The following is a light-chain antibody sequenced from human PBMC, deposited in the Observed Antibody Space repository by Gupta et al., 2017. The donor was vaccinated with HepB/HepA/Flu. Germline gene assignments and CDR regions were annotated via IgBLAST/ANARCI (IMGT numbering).Light chain of an antibody. Sequence: EIVMPQSPATLSVSPGERATLSCRASQSVSSNLAWYQQKPGQAPRLLIYGASTRATGIPARFSGSGSGTEFTLTISGLQSEDFAVYYCQQYNNGPPWTFGQGTKVEI. CDR2: GAS. J-gene: IGKJ1*01. CDR1: QSVSSN. CDR3: QQYNNGPPWT. V-gene: IGKV3-15*01.